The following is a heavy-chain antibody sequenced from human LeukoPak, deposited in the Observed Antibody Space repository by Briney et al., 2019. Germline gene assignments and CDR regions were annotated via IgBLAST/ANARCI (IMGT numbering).Heavy chain of an antibody. D-gene: IGHD1-1*01. CDR3: ARKGELERRRSWDC. J-gene: IGHJ4*02. CDR1: GFTFSSYS. Sequence: GGSLRLSCAASGFTFSSYSMNWVRQTPGKGLEWVADIKQDGRERYDVDSVKGRFTISRDNAKNSLYLQMSSLRAEDTAVYYCARKGELERRRSWDCWGQGTLVTVSS. CDR2: IKQDGRER. V-gene: IGHV3-7*03.